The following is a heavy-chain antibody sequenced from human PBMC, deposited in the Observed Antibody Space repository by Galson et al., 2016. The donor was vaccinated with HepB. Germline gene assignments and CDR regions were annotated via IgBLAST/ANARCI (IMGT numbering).Heavy chain of an antibody. Sequence: SLRLSCAASGFTFSDYSMNWVRQAPGKGLEWLSYISGTGSTIYSADSVKGRFSISRDNSKNTLYLQMNSLRAEDTAVYYCARALSGGMATILTLVYWGQGTLVTVAS. CDR1: GFTFSDYS. CDR3: ARALSGGMATILTLVY. D-gene: IGHD5-24*01. V-gene: IGHV3-48*01. J-gene: IGHJ4*02. CDR2: ISGTGSTI.